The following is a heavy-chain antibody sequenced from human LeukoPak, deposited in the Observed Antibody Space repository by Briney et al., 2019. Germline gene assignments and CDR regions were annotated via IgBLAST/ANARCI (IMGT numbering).Heavy chain of an antibody. CDR2: IKYDASST. CDR3: TRALDYGGNFYYFDY. J-gene: IGHJ4*02. D-gene: IGHD4-23*01. V-gene: IGHV3-74*01. Sequence: PGGSLRLSCADSGFTFSSHWMHWVRQAPGKGLVWVSRIKYDASSTSYADSVKGRFTISRDNAKNTLYLQMNSLRAEDTAVYYCTRALDYGGNFYYFDYWGQGTLVTVSS. CDR1: GFTFSSHW.